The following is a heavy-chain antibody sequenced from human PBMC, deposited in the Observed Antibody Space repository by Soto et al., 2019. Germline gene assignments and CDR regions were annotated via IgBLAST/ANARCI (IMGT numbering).Heavy chain of an antibody. D-gene: IGHD3-10*01. J-gene: IGHJ4*02. CDR3: ARVSGSGSYSHFDY. Sequence: GGSLRLSCAASGFTFSSYGMHWVRQAPGKGLEWVAVIWYDGSNKYYADSVKGRFTISRDNSKNTLYLQMNSLRAEDTAVYYCARVSGSGSYSHFDYWGQGTLVTVSS. CDR1: GFTFSSYG. CDR2: IWYDGSNK. V-gene: IGHV3-33*01.